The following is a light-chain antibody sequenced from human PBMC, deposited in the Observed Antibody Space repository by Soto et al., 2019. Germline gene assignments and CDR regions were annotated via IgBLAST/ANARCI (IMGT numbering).Light chain of an antibody. CDR2: EVT. CDR1: SSDVGGYNY. V-gene: IGLV2-8*01. Sequence: QSVLTQPPSASGSPGQSVTISCTGTSSDVGGYNYVSWYQQHPGKAPKLMIYEVTKRPSGVPDRFSASKSGNTASLTVSGLQGDDEADYYCSSNGGSHDFGFGTGTKVTVL. J-gene: IGLJ1*01. CDR3: SSNGGSHDFG.